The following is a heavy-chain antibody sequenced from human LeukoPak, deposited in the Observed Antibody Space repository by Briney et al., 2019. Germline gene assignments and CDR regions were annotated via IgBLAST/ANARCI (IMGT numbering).Heavy chain of an antibody. V-gene: IGHV4-34*01. J-gene: IGHJ5*02. CDR2: INHSGST. CDR3: ASNPSYYGSGSPRNWFDP. CDR1: GGSFSGYY. D-gene: IGHD3-10*01. Sequence: SETLSLTCAVYGGSFSGYYWSWIRQPPGKGVEWMGEINHSGSTNYNPPLKSRVTISVDTSKNQFSLKLSSVTAADTAVYYCASNPSYYGSGSPRNWFDPWGQGTLVTVSS.